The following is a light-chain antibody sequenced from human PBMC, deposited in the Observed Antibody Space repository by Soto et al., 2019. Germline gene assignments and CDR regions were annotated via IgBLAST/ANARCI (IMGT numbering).Light chain of an antibody. V-gene: IGKV1-39*01. CDR2: AAS. CDR3: QQSYNTPRT. CDR1: QSINSY. J-gene: IGKJ1*01. Sequence: DIQMTQSPSSLSASVGDRVTITCRASQSINSYLNWYQQKPGKAPNLLIYAASNLQSGVPSRFSGSGSGTEFTLTISSLQPEDFAPYYCQQSYNTPRTFGQGNQVEIK.